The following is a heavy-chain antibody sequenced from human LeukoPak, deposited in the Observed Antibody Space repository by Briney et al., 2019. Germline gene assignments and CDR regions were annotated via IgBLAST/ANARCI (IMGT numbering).Heavy chain of an antibody. V-gene: IGHV1-24*01. D-gene: IGHD4-23*01. Sequence: ASVKVSCKGSGYTLTELSMHWVRQAPGKGLEWMGGFDPEDGETICAQKFQGRVTMTEDTSTDTAYMELSSLRSEDTAVYYCATALWSRWLMDYWGQGTLVTVSS. CDR2: FDPEDGET. J-gene: IGHJ4*02. CDR1: GYTLTELS. CDR3: ATALWSRWLMDY.